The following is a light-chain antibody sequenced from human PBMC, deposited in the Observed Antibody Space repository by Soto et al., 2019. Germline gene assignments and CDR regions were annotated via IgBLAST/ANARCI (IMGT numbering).Light chain of an antibody. Sequence: AIQLTQSPSSLSASTGDRVTITCRASQGISSYLAWYQQKPGKAPKLLIYAASTLQSGVPSRFSGSGSGTDFTLTISCLQSEDFATYYCQQYYSYLWTFGQGTKVDIK. CDR3: QQYYSYLWT. V-gene: IGKV1-8*01. CDR1: QGISSY. CDR2: AAS. J-gene: IGKJ1*01.